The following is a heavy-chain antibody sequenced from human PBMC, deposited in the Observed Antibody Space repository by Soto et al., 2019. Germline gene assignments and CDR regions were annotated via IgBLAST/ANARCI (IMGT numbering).Heavy chain of an antibody. CDR3: ARAVKEWLRSHYYYYGMDV. J-gene: IGHJ6*02. D-gene: IGHD5-12*01. V-gene: IGHV4-30-2*01. CDR1: GGSISSSGYS. Sequence: SSETPSLTCAVSGGSISSSGYSWSWIRQPPGKGLEWIGYIYHSGSTYYNPSLKSRVTISVDRSKNQFSLKLSSVTAADTAVYYCARAVKEWLRSHYYYYGMDVWGQGTTVTVSS. CDR2: IYHSGST.